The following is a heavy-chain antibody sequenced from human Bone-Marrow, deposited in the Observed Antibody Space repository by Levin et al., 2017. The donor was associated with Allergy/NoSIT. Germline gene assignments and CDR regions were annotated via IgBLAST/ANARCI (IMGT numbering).Heavy chain of an antibody. D-gene: IGHD3-3*01. CDR3: ARDRSYDFWSGPYYFDY. Sequence: GESLKISCKASGYTFTRYYIHWVRQAPGQGLEWMGIINPSSGSTNYAQKFQGRVTLTRDTSTSIVYMELSILRSEDTAVYYCARDRSYDFWSGPYYFDYWGQGTLITVSS. CDR2: INPSSGST. J-gene: IGHJ4*02. V-gene: IGHV1-46*01. CDR1: GYTFTRYY.